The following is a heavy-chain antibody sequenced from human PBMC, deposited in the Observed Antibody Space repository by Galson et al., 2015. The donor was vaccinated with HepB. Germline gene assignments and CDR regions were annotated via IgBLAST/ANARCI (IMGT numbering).Heavy chain of an antibody. Sequence: SLRLSCAASGFTFSSYAMYWVRQAPGKGLQWVAVISFDGSLKYYADSVEGRFTVSRDNSDNTVYLQINSLRTEDTAVYYCARDRLRAGTGLWGSHAYWGQGTLLTVSS. CDR1: GFTFSSYA. J-gene: IGHJ4*02. V-gene: IGHV3-30-3*01. D-gene: IGHD3-16*01. CDR2: ISFDGSLK. CDR3: ARDRLRAGTGLWGSHAY.